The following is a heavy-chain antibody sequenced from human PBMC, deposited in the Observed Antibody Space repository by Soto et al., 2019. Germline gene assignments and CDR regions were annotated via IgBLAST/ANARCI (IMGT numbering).Heavy chain of an antibody. CDR2: IWYDGSNK. D-gene: IGHD3-10*01. CDR3: ARGVASGDRPRRDYYYGMDV. J-gene: IGHJ6*02. V-gene: IGHV3-33*01. Sequence: GSLRLSCAASGFTFSSYGMHWVRQAPGKGLEWVAVIWYDGSNKYYADSVKGRFTISRDNSKNTLYLQMNSLRAEDTAVYYCARGVASGDRPRRDYYYGMDVWGQGTTVTVSS. CDR1: GFTFSSYG.